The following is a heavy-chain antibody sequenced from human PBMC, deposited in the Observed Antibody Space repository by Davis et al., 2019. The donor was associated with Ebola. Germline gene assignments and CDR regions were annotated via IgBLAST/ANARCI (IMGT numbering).Heavy chain of an antibody. CDR1: GFTFSNFA. D-gene: IGHD6-19*01. J-gene: IGHJ6*04. V-gene: IGHV3-30*03. Sequence: GGSLRLSCAAFGFTFSNFAMHWVRQAPGKGLESVAVVSYDGFSRYYVDSVKGRFTISRDDSKNTVYLQMNTLRTDDTAVYFCTRHSGWYYTMDVWGRGTAVTVST. CDR3: TRHSGWYYTMDV. CDR2: VSYDGFSR.